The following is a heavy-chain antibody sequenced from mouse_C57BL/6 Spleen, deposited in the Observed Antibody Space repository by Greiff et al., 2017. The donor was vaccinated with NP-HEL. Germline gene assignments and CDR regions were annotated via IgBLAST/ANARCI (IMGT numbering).Heavy chain of an antibody. CDR3: RGLPSDY. Sequence: EVQLQQSGAELVRPGASVKLSCTASGFNIKDDYMHWVKQRPEQGLEWIGWIDPENGDTEYASQFQGKATITADTSSNTAYLQLSSLTAEDTAVYYCRGLPSDYWGQGTTLTVSS. V-gene: IGHV14-4*01. CDR2: IDPENGDT. J-gene: IGHJ2*01. CDR1: GFNIKDDY. D-gene: IGHD2-2*01.